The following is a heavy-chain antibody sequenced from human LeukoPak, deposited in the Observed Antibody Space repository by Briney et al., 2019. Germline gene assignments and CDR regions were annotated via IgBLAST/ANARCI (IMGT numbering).Heavy chain of an antibody. CDR2: ISSLSRTI. D-gene: IGHD1-26*01. CDR1: GFTFNTYR. Sequence: PGGSLRLSCVASGFTFNTYRMNWVRQTPEMGLEWVSSISSLSRTIFYADSVKGRFTVSRDNAKASLYLQMDNLRPEDTGVYYCATLGATPENKNDYWGQGTRVTVSS. J-gene: IGHJ4*02. V-gene: IGHV3-48*01. CDR3: ATLGATPENKNDY.